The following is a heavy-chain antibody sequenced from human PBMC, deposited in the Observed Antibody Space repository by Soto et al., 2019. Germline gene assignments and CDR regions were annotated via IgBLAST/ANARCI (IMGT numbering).Heavy chain of an antibody. V-gene: IGHV3-23*01. D-gene: IGHD3-3*01. J-gene: IGHJ5*02. CDR1: GFTFSSYA. CDR3: AKTPHYDFWSGYYSNWFDP. Sequence: SLRLSCAASGFTFSSYAMSWVRQAPGKGLEWVSAISGSGGSTYYADSVKGRFTISRDNSKNTLYLQMNSLRAEDTAVYYCAKTPHYDFWSGYYSNWFDPWGQGTLVTVSS. CDR2: ISGSGGST.